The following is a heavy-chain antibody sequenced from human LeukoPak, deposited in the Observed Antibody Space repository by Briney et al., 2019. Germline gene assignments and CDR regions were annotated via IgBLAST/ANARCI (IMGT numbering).Heavy chain of an antibody. D-gene: IGHD3-16*01. Sequence: SETLSLTCTVSGGSINSGGFYWSWIRHHPGKGLEWVGYIYYSGSTFYNPCLKSRVAISLDKSKNQFSLNLSSVTAADTAVYYCARGGSFLGNYVYWGQGTLVTVSS. CDR3: ARGGSFLGNYVY. V-gene: IGHV4-31*03. CDR1: GGSINSGGFY. CDR2: IYYSGST. J-gene: IGHJ4*02.